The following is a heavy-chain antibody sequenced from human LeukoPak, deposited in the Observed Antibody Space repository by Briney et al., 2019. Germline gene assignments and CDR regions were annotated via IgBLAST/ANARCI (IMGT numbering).Heavy chain of an antibody. D-gene: IGHD2-2*01. Sequence: GGSLRLSCAASGFTFSNYAMSWVRQAPGKGLEWVSGITGSGGSTNYADSVKGRFTISRDSSKNTFLQMNSLRVEDTAVYYCAKRSGYCSTIGCYHLFDYWGQGTLVTVSS. CDR3: AKRSGYCSTIGCYHLFDY. CDR2: ITGSGGST. V-gene: IGHV3-23*01. J-gene: IGHJ4*02. CDR1: GFTFSNYA.